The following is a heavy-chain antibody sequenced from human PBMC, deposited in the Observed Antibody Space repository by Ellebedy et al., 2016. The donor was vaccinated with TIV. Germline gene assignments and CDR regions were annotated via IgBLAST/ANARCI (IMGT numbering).Heavy chain of an antibody. J-gene: IGHJ4*02. CDR1: GFTFSNYW. CDR2: IKHDGSEE. D-gene: IGHD1-26*01. V-gene: IGHV3-7*03. CDR3: ARNRNRVGATLVYYFDY. Sequence: GESLKISCAASGFTFSNYWMSWVRQAPGRGLEWVAKIKHDGSEENYVDSVKGRFTISRDNAKNSLYLQMNSLRVEDTAFYYCARNRNRVGATLVYYFDYWGQGTLVTASS.